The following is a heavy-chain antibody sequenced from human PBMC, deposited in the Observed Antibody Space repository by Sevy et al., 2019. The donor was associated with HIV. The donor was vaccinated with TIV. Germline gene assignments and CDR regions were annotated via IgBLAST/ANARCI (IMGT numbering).Heavy chain of an antibody. J-gene: IGHJ4*02. V-gene: IGHV3-11*01. CDR1: GLNVSDYF. D-gene: IGHD3-10*01. CDR3: ARDLASGSFYSLYFDY. Sequence: GGSLRLSCAVSGLNVSDYFMAWIRQAPGRGPEWVSYISSSGTIIYYRDSVKSRFTISRDNAKNSLYLQMNSLRPEDTAMYYCARDLASGSFYSLYFDYWGQGTLVTVSS. CDR2: ISSSGTII.